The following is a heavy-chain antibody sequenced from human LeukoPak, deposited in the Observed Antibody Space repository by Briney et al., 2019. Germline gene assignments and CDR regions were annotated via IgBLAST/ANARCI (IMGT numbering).Heavy chain of an antibody. CDR2: IRYDGTNK. CDR3: AKGRGGSSSWYPQNFDY. Sequence: GGSLRLSCAASGFTFSSYGMHWVRQAPGKGLEWVTFIRYDGTNKYYADSVKGRFTISRDNSKNTLYLQMNSLRAEDTAVYYCAKGRGGSSSWYPQNFDYWGQGTLVTVSS. V-gene: IGHV3-30*02. D-gene: IGHD6-13*01. CDR1: GFTFSSYG. J-gene: IGHJ4*02.